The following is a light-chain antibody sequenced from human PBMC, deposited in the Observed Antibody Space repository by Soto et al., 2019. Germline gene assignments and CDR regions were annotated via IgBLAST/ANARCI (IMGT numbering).Light chain of an antibody. V-gene: IGKV3-11*01. J-gene: IGKJ4*01. CDR1: QSVSNY. CDR2: DAS. Sequence: EIVLTQSPATLSLSPGERATLSCRASQSVSNYLAWYQQQPGQAPRLLIYDASNRATGIPARFSGSGSGTDXXXXXXXXXXEDFAVYYCXQRSNWPLTFGGGTKVEIK. CDR3: XQRSNWPLT.